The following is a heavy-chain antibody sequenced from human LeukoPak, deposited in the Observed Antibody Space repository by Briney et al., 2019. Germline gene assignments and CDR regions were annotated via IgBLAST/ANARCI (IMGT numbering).Heavy chain of an antibody. CDR1: GFTFSSYA. V-gene: IGHV3-23*01. J-gene: IGHJ4*02. CDR2: ISGSRST. CDR3: AKSRSYYGSGSYYY. Sequence: GGSLRLSCAASGFTFSSYAMSWVRQAPGKGLEWVSAISGSRSTYYADSVKGRFTISRDNSKNTLYLQMNSLRAEDTAVYYCAKSRSYYGSGSYYYWGQGTLVTVSS. D-gene: IGHD3-10*01.